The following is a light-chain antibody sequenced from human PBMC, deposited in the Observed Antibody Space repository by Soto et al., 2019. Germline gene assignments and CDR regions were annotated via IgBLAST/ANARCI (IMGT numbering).Light chain of an antibody. CDR3: ISYAVSASYV. CDR2: EVA. Sequence: QSVLTQPPSASGSPGQSVTISCTGTSSDVGAYNFVSWYQQHAGKAPKLIIYEVARRPSGVPDRFSGSKSGNTASLTVSGLQAEDEADYYCISYAVSASYVFGTGTKVTVL. V-gene: IGLV2-8*01. CDR1: SSDVGAYNF. J-gene: IGLJ1*01.